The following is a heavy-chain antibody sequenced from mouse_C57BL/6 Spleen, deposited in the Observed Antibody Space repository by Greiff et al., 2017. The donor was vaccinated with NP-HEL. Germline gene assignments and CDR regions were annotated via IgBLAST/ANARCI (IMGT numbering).Heavy chain of an antibody. CDR1: GFNIKNTY. Sequence: EVQLQQSVAELVRPGASVKLSCTASGFNIKNTYMHWVKQRPEQGLEWIGRIDPATGTTKYAPKFQGKATITADTSSNTAYLQLSSLTSEDTAIYYCARRNDLYYGTSYYFDYWGQGTTLTVSS. V-gene: IGHV14-3*01. D-gene: IGHD2-1*01. CDR2: IDPATGTT. CDR3: ARRNDLYYGTSYYFDY. J-gene: IGHJ2*01.